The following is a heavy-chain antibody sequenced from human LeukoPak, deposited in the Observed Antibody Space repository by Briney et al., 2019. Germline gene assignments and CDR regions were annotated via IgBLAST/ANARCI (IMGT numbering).Heavy chain of an antibody. Sequence: ASVKVSCKASGFTFTSSAMQWVRQAPGQGLEWMGRINPNSGGTNYAQKFQGRVTMTRDTSISTAYMELSRLRSDDTAVYYCARGDYLDYWGQGTLVTVSS. CDR1: GFTFTSSA. CDR3: ARGDYLDY. J-gene: IGHJ4*02. CDR2: INPNSGGT. V-gene: IGHV1-2*06.